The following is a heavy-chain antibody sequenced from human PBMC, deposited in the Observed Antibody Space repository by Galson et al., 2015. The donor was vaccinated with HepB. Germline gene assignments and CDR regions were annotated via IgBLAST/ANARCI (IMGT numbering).Heavy chain of an antibody. CDR3: ARDHDYYDSSGYYSDY. D-gene: IGHD3-22*01. V-gene: IGHV1-69*04. Sequence: SVKVSCKASGGTFSSYAISWVRQAPGQGLEWMGRIIPILGIANYAQKFQGRVTITADKSTSTAYMELSSLRSEDTAVYYCARDHDYYDSSGYYSDYWGQGTLVTVSS. CDR2: IIPILGIA. J-gene: IGHJ4*02. CDR1: GGTFSSYA.